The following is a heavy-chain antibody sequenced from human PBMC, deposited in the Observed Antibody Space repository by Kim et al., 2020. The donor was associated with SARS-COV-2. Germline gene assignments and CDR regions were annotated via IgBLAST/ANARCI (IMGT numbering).Heavy chain of an antibody. D-gene: IGHD3-10*01. CDR1: GGSISSSSYY. Sequence: SETLSLTCTVSGGSISSSSYYWGWIRQPPGKGLEWIGSIYYSGSTYYNPSLKSRVTISVDTSKNQLSLKLSSVTAADTAVYYCARDQKRNYYGSGSGWFDPWGQGTPVTVSS. V-gene: IGHV4-39*07. J-gene: IGHJ5*02. CDR2: IYYSGST. CDR3: ARDQKRNYYGSGSGWFDP.